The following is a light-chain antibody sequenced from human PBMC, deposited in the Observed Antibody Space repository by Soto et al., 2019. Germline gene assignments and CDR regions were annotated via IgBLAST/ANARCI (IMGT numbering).Light chain of an antibody. CDR2: TAS. CDR1: QGIDSN. J-gene: IGKJ4*01. V-gene: IGKV1-9*01. Sequence: DIHLTQSPSFLSASVGDRVTITCRASQGIDSNLAWYQQKPGRAPKLLIYTASALQSGVPSRFRGSGSGTEFTLTISSLQPEDLASYYCQQLNGYPLTFGGGTKVEIK. CDR3: QQLNGYPLT.